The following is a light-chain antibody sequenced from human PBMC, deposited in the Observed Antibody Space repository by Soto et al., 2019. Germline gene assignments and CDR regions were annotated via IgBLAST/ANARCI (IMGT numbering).Light chain of an antibody. Sequence: DIQMTQSPSSLSASVGDRVTITCRASQSISSYLNWYQQKPGKAPKLLIYAASSLQSGVPSRFSGSGSGTDFTLTISSLQPEDFATYYCQQRSGYPITFGQGTRLEIK. CDR1: QSISSY. V-gene: IGKV1-39*01. J-gene: IGKJ5*01. CDR2: AAS. CDR3: QQRSGYPIT.